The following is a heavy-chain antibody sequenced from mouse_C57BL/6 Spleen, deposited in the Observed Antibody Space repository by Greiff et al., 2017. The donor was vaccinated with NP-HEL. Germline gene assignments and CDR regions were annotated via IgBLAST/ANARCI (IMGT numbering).Heavy chain of an antibody. CDR3: ARLITLNFDY. V-gene: IGHV5-17*01. D-gene: IGHD1-1*01. CDR2: ISSGSSTI. Sequence: EVKVEESGGGLVKPGGSLKLSCAASGFTFSDYGMHWVRQAPEKGLEWVAYISSGSSTIYYADTVKGRFTISRDNAKNTLFLQMTSLRSEDTAMYYCARLITLNFDYWGQGTTLTVSS. J-gene: IGHJ2*01. CDR1: GFTFSDYG.